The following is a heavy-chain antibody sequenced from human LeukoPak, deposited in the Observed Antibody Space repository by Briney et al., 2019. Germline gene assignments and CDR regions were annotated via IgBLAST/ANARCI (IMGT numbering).Heavy chain of an antibody. V-gene: IGHV3-23*01. CDR3: ANPPPAYGSGSYPFDY. Sequence: GGSLRLSCAASGFTFSCYAMSWVRQAPGKGLEWVSAISGSGGSTYYADSVKGRFTISRDNSKNTLYLQMNSLRAEDTAVYYCANPPPAYGSGSYPFDYWGQGTLVTVSS. CDR1: GFTFSCYA. CDR2: ISGSGGST. J-gene: IGHJ4*02. D-gene: IGHD3-10*01.